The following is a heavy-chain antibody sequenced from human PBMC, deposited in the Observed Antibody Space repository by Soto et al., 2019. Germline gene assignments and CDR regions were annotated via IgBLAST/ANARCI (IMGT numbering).Heavy chain of an antibody. CDR3: ARVGSSGWSPDY. D-gene: IGHD6-19*01. J-gene: IGHJ4*01. CDR1: GGPISGYH. CDR2: IFYSGVT. V-gene: IGHV4-59*01. Sequence: SETLSLTCTVSGGPISGYHWTWIRQPPGKGLEWIGYIFYSGVTNHNPSLKSRVTLSVDTSKNQFSLKLRSVTTADTAVYYCARVGSSGWSPDYWGRGTLVTSSS.